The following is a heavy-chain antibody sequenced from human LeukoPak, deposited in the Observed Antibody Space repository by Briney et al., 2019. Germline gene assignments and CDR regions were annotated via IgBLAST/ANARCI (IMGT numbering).Heavy chain of an antibody. Sequence: PGGSLRLSCAASGFTFADYAMHWVRQAPGKGLEWVSLISGDGGSTYYADSVKGRFTISRDNSKNSMYLQMNSLRTEDTALYYCAKGLYDSSANDAFDIWGQGTMVTVSS. D-gene: IGHD3-22*01. CDR1: GFTFADYA. CDR3: AKGLYDSSANDAFDI. CDR2: ISGDGGST. J-gene: IGHJ3*02. V-gene: IGHV3-43*02.